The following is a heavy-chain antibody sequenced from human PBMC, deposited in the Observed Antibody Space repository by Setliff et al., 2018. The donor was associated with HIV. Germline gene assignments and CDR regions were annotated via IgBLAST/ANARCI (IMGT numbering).Heavy chain of an antibody. CDR3: ARGIRMLLDSNRGVYTHDAGGSLRLS. D-gene: IGHD3-10*01. J-gene: IGHJ5*01. CDR2: IYHGGSV. Sequence: SETLSLTCTVSGYSISTSSWWGWVRQSPGRGLQWIGSIYHGGSVYYNPSLQSRVTISLDRSKNQFSLNMISVTAADSVIYFCARGIRMLLDSNRGVYTHDAGGSLRLSWG. CDR1: GYSISTSSW. V-gene: IGHV4-38-2*02.